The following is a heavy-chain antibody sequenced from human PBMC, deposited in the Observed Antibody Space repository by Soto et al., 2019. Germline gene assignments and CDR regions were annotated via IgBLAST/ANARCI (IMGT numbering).Heavy chain of an antibody. Sequence: EVQLVESGGGLVQPGGSLRLSCAASGFTFSRNSMNWVCQAPGKGLEWVSYISGNSNTIYYADSVKGRFTISRDNAKNSLYLQMNSLKAEDTAVYYCARDPSMTATIDYWGQGTLVTVSS. CDR3: ARDPSMTATIDY. D-gene: IGHD1-1*01. J-gene: IGHJ4*02. V-gene: IGHV3-48*01. CDR2: ISGNSNTI. CDR1: GFTFSRNS.